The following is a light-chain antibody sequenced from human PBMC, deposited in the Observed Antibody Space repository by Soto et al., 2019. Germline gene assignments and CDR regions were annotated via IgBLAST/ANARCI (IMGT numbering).Light chain of an antibody. CDR1: QSVSNNY. V-gene: IGKV3-20*01. CDR2: GAS. CDR3: QQYGSSGT. J-gene: IGKJ1*01. Sequence: EIVLTQSPGTLSLSPGERATLSCRASQSVSNNYLAWYQQKPGQAPGLLIYGASNRATGIPDRFSGSWSGTDFTLTISRLEPEDFAVYYCQQYGSSGTVGQGTKVDSK.